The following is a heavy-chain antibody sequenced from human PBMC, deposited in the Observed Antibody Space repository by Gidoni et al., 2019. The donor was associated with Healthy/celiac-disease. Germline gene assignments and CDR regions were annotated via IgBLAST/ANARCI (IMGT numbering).Heavy chain of an antibody. Sequence: QLQLQESGPGLVKPSETLSLTCTDPGGSISSSSYYWVWIRQPPGKGLELIGCIYDSGSTDYHPSLKSRVTISVDTSKTQFSLKLSSVTAADTAVYYCAGPFNYDFWSGGGGSRVDYWGQGTLVTVSS. CDR2: IYDSGST. CDR3: AGPFNYDFWSGGGGSRVDY. CDR1: GGSISSSSYY. D-gene: IGHD3-3*01. V-gene: IGHV4-39*01. J-gene: IGHJ4*02.